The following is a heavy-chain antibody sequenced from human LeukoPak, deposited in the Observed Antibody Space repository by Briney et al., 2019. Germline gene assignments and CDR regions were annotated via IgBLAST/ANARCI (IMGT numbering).Heavy chain of an antibody. CDR3: AKYGNSGWVIDN. D-gene: IGHD6-19*01. J-gene: IGHJ4*02. CDR2: IYYSGST. Sequence: SETLSLTCTVSGGSISSYYWSWIRQPPREGLEWIGYIYYSGSTSYNPSLKSRVTISVEKSKNQFSLKMTSVTAADTAVYFCAKYGNSGWVIDNWGQGTLVTVSS. CDR1: GGSISSYY. V-gene: IGHV4-59*08.